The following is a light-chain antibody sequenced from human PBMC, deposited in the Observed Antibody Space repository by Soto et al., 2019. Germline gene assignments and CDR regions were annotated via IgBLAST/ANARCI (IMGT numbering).Light chain of an antibody. CDR2: GAS. J-gene: IGKJ1*01. V-gene: IGKV3-20*01. Sequence: EIVLTQSPGTLSLSPGERATLSCRASQSVSSTYLAWYQQKPGQAPRLLIYGASNRATGIPAMFSGSGSGTDFTLTISRLEPEDFAVYYCQQYGGSRWTFGQGTRVDI. CDR3: QQYGGSRWT. CDR1: QSVSSTY.